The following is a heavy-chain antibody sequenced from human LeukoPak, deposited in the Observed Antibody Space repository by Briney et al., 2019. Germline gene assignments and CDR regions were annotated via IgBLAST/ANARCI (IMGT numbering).Heavy chain of an antibody. J-gene: IGHJ4*02. D-gene: IGHD6-13*01. CDR2: ISGSGDST. V-gene: IGHV3-23*01. CDR1: GFTFSSYA. CDR3: AKTRPLDSSSWSHGDY. Sequence: GGTLRLSCAASGFTFSSYATSWVRQAPGEGLEWVSAISGSGDSTYYGDSVKGRFTISRDNSKNTLYLQMNSLRAEDTAVYYCAKTRPLDSSSWSHGDYWGQGTLVTVSS.